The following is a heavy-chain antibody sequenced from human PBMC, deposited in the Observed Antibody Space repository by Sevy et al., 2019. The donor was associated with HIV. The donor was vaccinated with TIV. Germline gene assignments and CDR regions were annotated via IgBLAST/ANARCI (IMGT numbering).Heavy chain of an antibody. D-gene: IGHD6-13*01. J-gene: IGHJ4*02. Sequence: GGSLRLSFVASGFTFSRFGMSWVRQVPGKGLEWVSTVSGVVIPHTTQTTYYADSVKGRFTISRDNSKDSLFLQMNSLRADDTAVYFCAKGRQLVSGRFGTYFDSWGQGILVTVSS. CDR1: GFTFSRFG. V-gene: IGHV3-23*01. CDR3: AKGRQLVSGRFGTYFDS. CDR2: VSGVVIPHTTQTT.